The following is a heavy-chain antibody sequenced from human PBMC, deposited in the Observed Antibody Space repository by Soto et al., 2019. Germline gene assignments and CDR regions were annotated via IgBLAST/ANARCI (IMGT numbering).Heavy chain of an antibody. J-gene: IGHJ5*02. CDR2: IYYSGGT. D-gene: IGHD1-26*01. CDR3: VRDGTKNLRDRFEP. V-gene: IGHV4-61*08. Sequence: SETLSLTCTVSGAALSSGGYFYTWVRQPPGKGLEWLGYIYYSGGTNYNPSLKSRVTISLDKSKSQFSLRLVSVAAADTAIYFCVRDGTKNLRDRFEPWGRGIVGTVSS. CDR1: GAALSSGGYF.